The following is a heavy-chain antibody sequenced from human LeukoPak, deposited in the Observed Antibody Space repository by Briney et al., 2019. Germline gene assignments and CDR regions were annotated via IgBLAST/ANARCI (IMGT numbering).Heavy chain of an antibody. Sequence: SETLSLTCTVSGGSISSYYWSWIRQPPGKGLEWIGYIYYSGSTNYNPSLKSRVTISVDTSKNQFSLKLSSVTAADTAVYYCARMGTMDPHYYYYYGMDVWGQGTTVTVSS. D-gene: IGHD5-24*01. CDR1: GGSISSYY. CDR2: IYYSGST. CDR3: ARMGTMDPHYYYYYGMDV. J-gene: IGHJ6*02. V-gene: IGHV4-59*01.